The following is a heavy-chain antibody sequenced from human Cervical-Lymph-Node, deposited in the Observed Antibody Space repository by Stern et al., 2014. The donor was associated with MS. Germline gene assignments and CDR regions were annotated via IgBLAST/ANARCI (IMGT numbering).Heavy chain of an antibody. Sequence: VQLVQSGAEVKKPGSSVKVSCKASGGTFSYYATSWVRQAPGQGLEWMGGIVPLFGKPNYAQKFQGRVTITADESTSTAYMDLSSLRSEDTAVYYCASPLTATSVPFGYYGMDVWGQGTTVTVS. D-gene: IGHD4-17*01. CDR3: ASPLTATSVPFGYYGMDV. CDR1: GGTFSYYA. V-gene: IGHV1-69*01. CDR2: IVPLFGKP. J-gene: IGHJ6*02.